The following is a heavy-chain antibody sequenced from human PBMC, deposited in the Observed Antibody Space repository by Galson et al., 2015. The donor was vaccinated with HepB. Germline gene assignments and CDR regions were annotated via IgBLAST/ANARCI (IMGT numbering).Heavy chain of an antibody. D-gene: IGHD3-3*01. CDR3: AKQEGSGVRFLEWLFGHWFDP. CDR1: GFTFSSYA. CDR2: ISGSGGST. Sequence: SLRLSCAASGFTFSSYAMSWVRQAPGKGLEWVSAISGSGGSTYYADSVKGRFTISRDNSKNTLYLQMNSLRAEDTAVYYCAKQEGSGVRFLEWLFGHWFDPWGQGTLVTVSS. J-gene: IGHJ5*02. V-gene: IGHV3-23*01.